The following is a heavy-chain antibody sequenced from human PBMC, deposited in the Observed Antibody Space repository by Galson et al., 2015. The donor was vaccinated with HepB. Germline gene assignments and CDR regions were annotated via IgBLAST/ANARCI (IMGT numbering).Heavy chain of an antibody. CDR3: ARKLTGSGSWLEMGAFDI. V-gene: IGHV1-3*01. CDR1: GYTFTSYA. CDR2: INAGNGNT. D-gene: IGHD3-10*01. J-gene: IGHJ3*02. Sequence: SVKVSCKASGYTFTSYAMHWVRQAPGQRLEWMGWINAGNGNTKYSQKFQGRVTITRDTSASTAYMELSSLRSEDTAVYYCARKLTGSGSWLEMGAFDIWGQGTMVTVSS.